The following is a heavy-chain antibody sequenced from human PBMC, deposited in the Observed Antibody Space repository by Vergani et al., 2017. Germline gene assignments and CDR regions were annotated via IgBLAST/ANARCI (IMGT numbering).Heavy chain of an antibody. CDR3: ARHRYYYYGMDV. CDR1: GGSISSYY. Sequence: QVQLQESGPGLVKPSETLSLTCTVSGGSISSYYWSWIRQPPGKGLEWIGYIYYSGSTNYKPSLKSRVTISVDTSKNQFSLKLSSVTAADTAVYYCARHRYYYYGMDVWGQGTTVTVSS. J-gene: IGHJ6*02. CDR2: IYYSGST. V-gene: IGHV4-59*01.